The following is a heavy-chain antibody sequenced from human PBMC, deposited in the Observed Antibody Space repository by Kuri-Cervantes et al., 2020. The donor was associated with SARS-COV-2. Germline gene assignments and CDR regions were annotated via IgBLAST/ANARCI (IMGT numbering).Heavy chain of an antibody. Sequence: SVKVTCKASGGTFSSYAISWVRQAPGQGLEWMGGIIPIFGTANYAQKFQGRVTITADKSTSTAYMELSSLRSEDTAVYYCARFGSQEDGYHSGNYWGQGTLVTVSS. CDR2: IIPIFGTA. CDR1: GGTFSSYA. V-gene: IGHV1-69*06. J-gene: IGHJ4*02. CDR3: ARFGSQEDGYHSGNY. D-gene: IGHD5-24*01.